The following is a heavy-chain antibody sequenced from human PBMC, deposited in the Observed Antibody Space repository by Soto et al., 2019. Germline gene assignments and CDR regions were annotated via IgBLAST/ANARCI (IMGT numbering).Heavy chain of an antibody. Sequence: QVQLVESGGGVVQPGRSLRLSCAASGFTFSSYGMHWVRQAPGKGLEWVAVISYDGSNKYYADSVKGRFTISRDNSKNRMYLEMNSVRAEDTAVYYCAQDRDSYGLPEYFQHWGQRTLVTVSS. CDR1: GFTFSSYG. CDR2: ISYDGSNK. V-gene: IGHV3-30*18. D-gene: IGHD5-18*01. J-gene: IGHJ1*01. CDR3: AQDRDSYGLPEYFQH.